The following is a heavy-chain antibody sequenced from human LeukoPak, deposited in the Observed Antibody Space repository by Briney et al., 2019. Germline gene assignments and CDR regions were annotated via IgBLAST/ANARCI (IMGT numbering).Heavy chain of an antibody. J-gene: IGHJ5*02. V-gene: IGHV6-1*01. D-gene: IGHD2-2*01. CDR2: TYYRSTWYN. Sequence: SQTLSLTCAISGDSFSSNSVTWNWIRQSPSRGLEWLGRTYYRSTWYNDYAVSVRGRITVNPDTSKNQFSLHLNSVTPEDTAVYYCARRLTQYDCFDPWGQGILITVSS. CDR1: GDSFSSNSVT. CDR3: ARRLTQYDCFDP.